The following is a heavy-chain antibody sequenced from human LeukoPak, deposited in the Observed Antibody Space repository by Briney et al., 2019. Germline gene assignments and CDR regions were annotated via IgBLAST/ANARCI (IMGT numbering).Heavy chain of an antibody. D-gene: IGHD1-26*01. CDR1: GFMFSNYW. CDR3: ARDLRSGSLRLGFDY. V-gene: IGHV3-7*03. CDR2: IKHDGSEK. J-gene: IGHJ4*02. Sequence: GGSLRLSCAASGFMFSNYWMTWVRQAPGKGLEWVANIKHDGSEKNYVDSVKGRFTISRDNAKNSVYLQMNSLRAEDTAVYYCARDLRSGSLRLGFDYWGQGTLVTVSS.